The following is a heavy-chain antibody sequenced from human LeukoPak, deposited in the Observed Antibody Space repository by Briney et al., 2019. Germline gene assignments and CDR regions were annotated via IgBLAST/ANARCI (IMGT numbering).Heavy chain of an antibody. D-gene: IGHD2-15*01. CDR2: VSAGGGTT. Sequence: GGSLRLSCAASGFTFSSYAMSWVRQAPGKGLEWVSHVSAGGGTTYYADSVKGRFTISRDNSKNTLYLQMNSLRAEDTAVYYCAKVLAAFDMLLFLDYWGQGTLVTVSS. CDR3: AKVLAAFDMLLFLDY. J-gene: IGHJ4*02. V-gene: IGHV3-23*01. CDR1: GFTFSSYA.